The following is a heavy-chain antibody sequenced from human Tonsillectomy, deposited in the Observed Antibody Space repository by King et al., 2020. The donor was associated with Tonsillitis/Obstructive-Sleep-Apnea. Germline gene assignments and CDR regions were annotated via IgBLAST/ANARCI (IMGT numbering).Heavy chain of an antibody. J-gene: IGHJ4*02. CDR3: ARPFDAGDY. V-gene: IGHV3-20*04. CDR1: GFTFGDYG. Sequence: VQLVESGGGVVRPGGSLRLSCAASGFTFGDYGMSWVRQAPGKGLEWVSGINWNGDKTSYADSVKGRFTISRDNAKNSLYLQMNSRGAVDTAFYYCARPFDAGDYWGQGTLVTVSS. CDR2: INWNGDKT. D-gene: IGHD3-9*01.